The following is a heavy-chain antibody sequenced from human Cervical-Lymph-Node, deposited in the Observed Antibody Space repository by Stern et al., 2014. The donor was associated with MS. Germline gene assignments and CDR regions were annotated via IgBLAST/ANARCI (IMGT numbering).Heavy chain of an antibody. CDR1: GYSFTDYC. V-gene: IGHV5-51*01. D-gene: IGHD2-21*01. Sequence: VQLVQSGSEVKKPGESLKISCQATGYSFTDYCIAWVRQMPGKGLEWMGIFYLGVSHSSYSLSLQVQVTISADKSTSTAYMQWTSLRASDAAMYYCARSVYRHCDLPLDFDYWGQGTLVTAS. CDR3: ARSVYRHCDLPLDFDY. J-gene: IGHJ4*02. CDR2: FYLGVSHS.